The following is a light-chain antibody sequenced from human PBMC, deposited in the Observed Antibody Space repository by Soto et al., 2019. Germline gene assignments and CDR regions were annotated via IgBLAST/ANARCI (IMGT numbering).Light chain of an antibody. J-gene: IGKJ5*01. CDR3: QKYNSAPF. CDR2: GAS. CDR1: QSVSSK. Sequence: EIVMTQSPATLSVSPGERATLSCRASQSVSSKLVWYQQKPGQAPRLLIYGASTRATGIPARFSGSGSGTEFTLTISSLQPEDVATYYCQKYNSAPFFGQGTRLEIK. V-gene: IGKV3-15*01.